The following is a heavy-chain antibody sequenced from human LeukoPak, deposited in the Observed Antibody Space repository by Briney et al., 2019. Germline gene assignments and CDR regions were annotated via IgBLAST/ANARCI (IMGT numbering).Heavy chain of an antibody. V-gene: IGHV3-9*01. CDR2: ISWNSASI. CDR3: AKDISDGYNSGFDY. D-gene: IGHD5-12*01. CDR1: GFSFDDYA. Sequence: GGSLRLSCVASGFSFDDYAMHWVRQAPGKGLECVAGISWNSASIGYADSVKGRFTISRDNAKNSLYLQMNSLRPEDTALYYCAKDISDGYNSGFDYWGQGTLVTVSS. J-gene: IGHJ4*02.